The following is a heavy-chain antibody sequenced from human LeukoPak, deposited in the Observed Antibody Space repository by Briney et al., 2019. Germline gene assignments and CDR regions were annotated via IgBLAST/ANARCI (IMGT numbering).Heavy chain of an antibody. J-gene: IGHJ4*02. CDR2: ISSSSSTI. CDR3: ARDLPPGSSGWYLGY. D-gene: IGHD6-19*01. Sequence: GGSLRLSCAASGFTFSTYSMNWVRQAPAKALECVSYISSSSSTIYYADSVRGRFTISRDNAKNSLYLQMNSLRDEDTAVYYCARDLPPGSSGWYLGYWGQGTLVTVSS. V-gene: IGHV3-48*02. CDR1: GFTFSTYS.